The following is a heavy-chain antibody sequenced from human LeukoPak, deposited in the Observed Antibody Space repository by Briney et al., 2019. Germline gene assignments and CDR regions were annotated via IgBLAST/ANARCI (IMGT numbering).Heavy chain of an antibody. CDR1: GFTFSDYN. V-gene: IGHV3-21*01. Sequence: GGSLRPSCAASGFTFSDYNTNCVRQAPGKGLEWVSSITSGSSYIFYADSVNGRFTISRDNAKNSLYLQMNSLRAEDTAVYYCARYSGTYRDHWGQGILVTVSS. CDR3: ARYSGTYRDH. CDR2: ITSGSSYI. J-gene: IGHJ5*02. D-gene: IGHD3-10*01.